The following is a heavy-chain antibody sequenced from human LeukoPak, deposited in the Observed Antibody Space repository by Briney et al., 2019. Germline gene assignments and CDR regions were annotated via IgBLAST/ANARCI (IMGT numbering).Heavy chain of an antibody. Sequence: PGGSLRLSCAASGFTFSSYGMHWVRQAPGKGLEWVAVIWYDGSNKYYADSVKGRFTISRDNSKNTLYLQMNSLRAEDTAVYYYARDRGTFGVVDSWGQGTLVAVSS. J-gene: IGHJ4*02. CDR2: IWYDGSNK. V-gene: IGHV3-33*01. D-gene: IGHD3-3*01. CDR1: GFTFSSYG. CDR3: ARDRGTFGVVDS.